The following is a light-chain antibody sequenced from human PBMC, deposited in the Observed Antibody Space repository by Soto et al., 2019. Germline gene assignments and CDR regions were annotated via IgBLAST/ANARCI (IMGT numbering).Light chain of an antibody. CDR3: LLYFGGAQLGV. J-gene: IGLJ3*02. CDR2: SIS. Sequence: QTVVTQEPSLTVSPGGTVTLTCASSTGAVTSAYYPNWFQQKPGQAPRALIYSISNKHSWTPARFSGSLLGGKAALTLSGGQPEDEAEYYCLLYFGGAQLGVFGGGTKVTV. V-gene: IGLV7-43*01. CDR1: TGAVTSAYY.